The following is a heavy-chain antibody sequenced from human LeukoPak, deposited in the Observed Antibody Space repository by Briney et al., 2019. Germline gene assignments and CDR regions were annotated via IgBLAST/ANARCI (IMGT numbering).Heavy chain of an antibody. D-gene: IGHD6-19*01. J-gene: IGHJ4*02. CDR1: GGSFCGYY. V-gene: IGHV4-34*01. Sequence: SETLSLTCAVYGGSFCGYYWSWIRQPPGKGLEWIGEINHSGSTNYNPSLKSRVTISVDTSKNQFSLKLRSVTAADTAVYYCARGASGWPFDYWGQGTLVTVSS. CDR3: ARGASGWPFDY. CDR2: INHSGST.